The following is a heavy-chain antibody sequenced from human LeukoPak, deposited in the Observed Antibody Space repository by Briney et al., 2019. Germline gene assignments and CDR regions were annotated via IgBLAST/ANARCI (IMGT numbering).Heavy chain of an antibody. Sequence: GGSLRLSCAASGFKFDDYAMHWVRQTPGKGLEWVSLISGSGGSTYYADSMKGRFTISRDNSKNTLYLQMNSLRAEDTAVYYCAKVYGGNSGPFDYWGQETLVTVSS. V-gene: IGHV3-23*01. CDR3: AKVYGGNSGPFDY. CDR2: ISGSGGST. CDR1: GFKFDDYA. D-gene: IGHD4-23*01. J-gene: IGHJ4*02.